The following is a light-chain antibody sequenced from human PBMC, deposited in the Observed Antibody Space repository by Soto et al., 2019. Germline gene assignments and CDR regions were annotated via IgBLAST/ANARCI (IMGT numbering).Light chain of an antibody. CDR3: QQSHSLPFT. J-gene: IGKJ3*01. CDR1: QTIDRS. V-gene: IGKV1-39*01. Sequence: DVQMTQSPPSLSASVGDRVTITCRASQTIDRSLNWYQQKPGNPPNLLIYDASNLQSGVPSRFSGSGSGTDFTLTXSSLQPDDXATYSCQQSHSLPFTF. CDR2: DAS.